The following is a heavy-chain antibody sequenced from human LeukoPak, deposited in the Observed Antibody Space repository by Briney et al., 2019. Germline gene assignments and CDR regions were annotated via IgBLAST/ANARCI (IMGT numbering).Heavy chain of an antibody. Sequence: KRSETLSLTCTVSGGSISSYYWSWIRQPPGKGLEWIGYIYYSGSTNYNPSLKSRVTISVDTSKNQFSLKLSSVTAADTAVYYCARVITDYHDSSGSTDAFDIWGQGTMVTVSS. J-gene: IGHJ3*02. V-gene: IGHV4-59*01. D-gene: IGHD3-22*01. CDR1: GGSISSYY. CDR2: IYYSGST. CDR3: ARVITDYHDSSGSTDAFDI.